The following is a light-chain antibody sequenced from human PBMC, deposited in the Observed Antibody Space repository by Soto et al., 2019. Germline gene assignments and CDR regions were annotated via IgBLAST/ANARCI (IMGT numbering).Light chain of an antibody. CDR1: QSVSSSY. J-gene: IGKJ1*01. CDR3: QQYGSSRWT. V-gene: IGKV3-20*01. Sequence: DIVLTQCPGTLSLSPGERATLSCRASQSVSSSYLAWYQQKPGQAPRLLIYGASSRATGIPDRFSGSGSGTDFTLTISRLEPEDFAVYYCQQYGSSRWTFGHGTKVEIK. CDR2: GAS.